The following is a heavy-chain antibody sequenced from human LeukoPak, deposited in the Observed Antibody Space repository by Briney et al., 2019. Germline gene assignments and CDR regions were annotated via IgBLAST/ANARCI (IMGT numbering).Heavy chain of an antibody. CDR2: ISGSGGST. CDR1: GFTFSSYA. V-gene: IGHV3-23*01. D-gene: IGHD4-4*01. J-gene: IGHJ6*02. CDR3: AGWTNPTVTFYYYYGTDV. Sequence: GGSLRLSCAASGFTFSSYAMSWVRQAPGKGLEWVSAISGSGGSTYYADSVKGRFTISRDNSKNTLYLQMNSLRAEDTAVYYCAGWTNPTVTFYYYYGTDVWGQGTTVTVSS.